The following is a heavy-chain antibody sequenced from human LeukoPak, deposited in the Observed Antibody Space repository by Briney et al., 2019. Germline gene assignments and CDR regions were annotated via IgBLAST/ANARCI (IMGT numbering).Heavy chain of an antibody. CDR1: GYTFTGYY. CDR3: AREGAQRGYSYGYDY. D-gene: IGHD5-18*01. CDR2: INPNSGGT. Sequence: ASVKVSCKASGYTFTGYYMHWVRQAPGQGPEWMGWINPNSGGTNYAQKFQGRVTMTRDTSISTAYMELSRLRSDDTAVYYCAREGAQRGYSYGYDYWGQGTLVTVSS. V-gene: IGHV1-2*02. J-gene: IGHJ4*02.